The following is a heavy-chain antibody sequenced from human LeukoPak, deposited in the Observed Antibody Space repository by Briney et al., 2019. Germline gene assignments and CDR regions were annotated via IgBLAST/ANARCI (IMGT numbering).Heavy chain of an antibody. CDR2: ISGSGATT. CDR3: AKGGFGSGSYNWLDR. Sequence: GGTLRLSCEAPGFTFYNYGMSWVRQAPGRGLEWVSTISGSGATTYYGDSVKGRFIISRDNSKNTLYLQMDSLRAEDTAVYYCAKGGFGSGSYNWLDRWGQGTRVTVSS. V-gene: IGHV3-23*01. D-gene: IGHD3-10*01. CDR1: GFTFYNYG. J-gene: IGHJ5*02.